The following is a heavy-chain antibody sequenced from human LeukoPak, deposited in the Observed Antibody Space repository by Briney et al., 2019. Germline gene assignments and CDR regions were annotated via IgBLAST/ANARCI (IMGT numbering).Heavy chain of an antibody. CDR3: ARDGRITMVRGVIDY. J-gene: IGHJ4*02. V-gene: IGHV3-23*01. Sequence: GGSLRLSCAASGVTLSTYAMSWARQAPGKGLEWVSGISSSGSGDNTYYADSVKGRFTISRDNSKNTLYLQMNSLRAEDTAVYYCARDGRITMVRGVIDYRGQGTLVTVSS. CDR1: GVTLSTYA. CDR2: ISSSGSGDNT. D-gene: IGHD3-10*01.